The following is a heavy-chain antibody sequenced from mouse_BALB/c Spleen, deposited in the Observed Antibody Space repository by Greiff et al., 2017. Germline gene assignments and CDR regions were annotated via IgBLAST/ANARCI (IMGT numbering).Heavy chain of an antibody. V-gene: IGHV1S22*01. D-gene: IGHD1-2*01. J-gene: IGHJ3*01. CDR3: TRAYGYVAFAY. CDR2: IYPGSGST. Sequence: LQQPGSELVRPGASVKLSCKASGYTFTSYWMHWVKQRPGQGLEWIGNIYPGSGSTNYDEKFKSKATLTVDTSSSTAYMQLSSLTSEDSAVYYSTRAYGYVAFAYWGQGTLVTVSA. CDR1: GYTFTSYW.